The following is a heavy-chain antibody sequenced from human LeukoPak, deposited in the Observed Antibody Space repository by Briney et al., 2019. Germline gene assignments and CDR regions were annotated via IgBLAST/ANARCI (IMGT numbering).Heavy chain of an antibody. Sequence: GGSLRLSCAASGFTFSSYSMNWVRQAPGKGLEWVSYISSSSSTIYYADSVKGRFTISRDNSKNTLYLQMNSLRAEDTAVYYCARAPYCSGGSCYQDYYYYGMDVWGQGTTVTVSS. V-gene: IGHV3-48*01. CDR1: GFTFSSYS. CDR2: ISSSSSTI. CDR3: ARAPYCSGGSCYQDYYYYGMDV. D-gene: IGHD2-15*01. J-gene: IGHJ6*02.